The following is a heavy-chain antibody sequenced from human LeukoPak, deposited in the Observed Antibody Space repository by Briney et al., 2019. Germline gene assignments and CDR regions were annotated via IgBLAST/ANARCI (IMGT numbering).Heavy chain of an antibody. Sequence: ASVKVSCKASGHTFIGYYMHWVRQAPGQGLEWMGWINPNSGGTNYAQKFQGRVTMTRDTSISTAYMELSRLRSDDTAVYYCARDFSDYGDLNWFDPWGQGTLVTVSS. J-gene: IGHJ5*02. CDR1: GHTFIGYY. V-gene: IGHV1-2*02. CDR3: ARDFSDYGDLNWFDP. D-gene: IGHD4-17*01. CDR2: INPNSGGT.